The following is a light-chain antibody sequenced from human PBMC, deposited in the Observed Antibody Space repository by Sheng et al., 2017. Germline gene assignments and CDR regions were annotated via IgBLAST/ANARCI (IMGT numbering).Light chain of an antibody. Sequence: QSALTQPASVSGSPGQSITISCTGTSSDVGDYNYVSWYLQHPGKAPKLMIYDVSNRPSGVSNRFSGSKSGNTASLTISGLQAEDEADYYCSSYTSSNTLVVFGGGTKLTVL. J-gene: IGLJ2*01. CDR1: SSDVGDYNY. CDR3: SSYTSSNTLVV. V-gene: IGLV2-14*03. CDR2: DVS.